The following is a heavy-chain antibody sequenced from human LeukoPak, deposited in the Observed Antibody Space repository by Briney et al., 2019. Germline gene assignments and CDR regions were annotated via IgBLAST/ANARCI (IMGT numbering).Heavy chain of an antibody. CDR3: ARVGYCSGGSCYPDAFDI. CDR2: ISSSSSYT. CDR1: GFTFSDYY. V-gene: IGHV3-11*06. Sequence: GGTLRLSCAASGFTFSDYYMSWIRQAPGKGLEWVSYISSSSSYTNYADSVKGRFTISRDNAKNSLYLQMNSLRAEDTAVYYCARVGYCSGGSCYPDAFDIWGQGTMVTVSS. D-gene: IGHD2-15*01. J-gene: IGHJ3*02.